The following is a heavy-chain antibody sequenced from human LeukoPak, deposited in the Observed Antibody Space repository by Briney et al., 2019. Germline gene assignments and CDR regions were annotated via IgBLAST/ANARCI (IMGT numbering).Heavy chain of an antibody. CDR2: IRYDGANK. D-gene: IGHD3-10*01. CDR3: AREAQGSGSQRASDY. V-gene: IGHV3-30*02. CDR1: GFTSGFTFSDYD. Sequence: GGSLRLSCAASGFTSGFTFSDYDMHWVRQAPGKGLDWVAFIRYDGANKYYADSVEGRFTISRDDSTNTLYLQMNGLRAEDTAVYYCAREAQGSGSQRASDYWGQGTLVTVSS. J-gene: IGHJ4*02.